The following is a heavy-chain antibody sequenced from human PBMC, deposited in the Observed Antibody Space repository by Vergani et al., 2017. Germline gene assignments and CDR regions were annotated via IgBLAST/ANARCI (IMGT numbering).Heavy chain of an antibody. CDR3: AKSGEMATMTDYFYY. D-gene: IGHD5-24*01. CDR1: GFTFSSYG. V-gene: IGHV3-30*18. J-gene: IGHJ4*02. CDR2: ISYDGSNK. Sequence: QVQLVESGGGLVRLGRSLRLSCAASGFTFSSYGMTWVRQAPGKGLEWVAVISYDGSNKYYADSVKGRFTISRDNSKNTLYLQMNSLRAEDTAVYYCAKSGEMATMTDYFYYWGQGTLVTVSS.